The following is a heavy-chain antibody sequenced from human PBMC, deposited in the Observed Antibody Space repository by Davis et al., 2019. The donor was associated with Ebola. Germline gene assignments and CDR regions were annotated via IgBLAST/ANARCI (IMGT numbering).Heavy chain of an antibody. D-gene: IGHD5-12*01. Sequence: PSETLSLTCAVSGYSISSGYYWGWIRQPPGKGLEWIGSTFHSGSTYYNPSLKSRVTISVDTSKNQFSLKLTSVTAADTAVYYCASLAGYGSSWGQGTLVTVSS. V-gene: IGHV4-38-2*01. CDR3: ASLAGYGSS. CDR1: GYSISSGYY. J-gene: IGHJ4*02. CDR2: TFHSGST.